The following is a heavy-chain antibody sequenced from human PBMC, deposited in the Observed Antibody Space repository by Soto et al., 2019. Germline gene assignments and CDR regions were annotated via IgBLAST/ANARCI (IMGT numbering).Heavy chain of an antibody. CDR2: VSYDGINT. CDR1: GVRFETYA. Sequence: PGGSMRLSCVASGVRFETYAIHWVRQDKGKGLQWVALVSYDGINTYYADSVKGRFTISRDNSKNTLYLQMNSLRPEDTGVYYCARVTPGNNLYYFSGLDVWGQGTSVTVSS. V-gene: IGHV3-30-3*01. D-gene: IGHD3-22*01. CDR3: ARVTPGNNLYYFSGLDV. J-gene: IGHJ6*02.